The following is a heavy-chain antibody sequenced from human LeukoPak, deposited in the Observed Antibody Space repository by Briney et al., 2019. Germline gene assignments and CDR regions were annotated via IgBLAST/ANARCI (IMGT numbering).Heavy chain of an antibody. V-gene: IGHV4-59*01. J-gene: IGHJ2*01. D-gene: IGHD3-10*01. CDR1: GGSISSYY. Sequence: PSETLSLTCTVSGGSISSYYWSWIRQPPGKGLEWIGYIYYSGSTNYNPSLKSRVTISVDTSKNQFSLKLSSVTAADTAVYYCASKGMGFSNWYFDLWGRGTLVTVSS. CDR2: IYYSGST. CDR3: ASKGMGFSNWYFDL.